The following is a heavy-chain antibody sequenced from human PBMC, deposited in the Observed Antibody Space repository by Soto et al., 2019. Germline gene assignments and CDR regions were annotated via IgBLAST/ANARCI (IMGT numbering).Heavy chain of an antibody. Sequence: QVQLVQSGAEVKKPGASVKVSCKASRYTFTSYYMHWVRQAPGQGLEWMGIINPSGGSTSYAQKFQGRVTMTRDTSTSTVYMELSSLRSEDTAVXYXARAYYDFWSGYYTGISSYWGQGTLVTVSS. CDR3: ARAYYDFWSGYYTGISSY. V-gene: IGHV1-46*03. D-gene: IGHD3-3*01. CDR1: RYTFTSYY. J-gene: IGHJ4*02. CDR2: INPSGGST.